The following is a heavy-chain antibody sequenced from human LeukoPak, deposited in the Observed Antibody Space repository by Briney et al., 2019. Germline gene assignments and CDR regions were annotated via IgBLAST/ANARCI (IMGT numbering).Heavy chain of an antibody. CDR2: IIPIFGTA. D-gene: IGHD4/OR15-4a*01. Sequence: SVKVSCKASGGTFSSYAISWVRRAPGQGLEWMGGIIPIFGTANYAQKFQGRVTITADKSTSTAYMELSSLRSEDTAVYYCAREGAYGDHGGNWFDPWGQGTLVTVSS. CDR3: AREGAYGDHGGNWFDP. CDR1: GGTFSSYA. J-gene: IGHJ5*02. V-gene: IGHV1-69*06.